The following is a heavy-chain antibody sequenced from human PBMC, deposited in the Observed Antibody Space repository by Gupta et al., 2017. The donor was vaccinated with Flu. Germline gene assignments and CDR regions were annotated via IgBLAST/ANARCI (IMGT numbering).Heavy chain of an antibody. CDR3: VRERGPFDGFDI. Sequence: TFSTYGMHWVRQAPGKGLEWVAVIWSNGRNKYYSDAVRGRFTFSRDNSKNTLDLQMSSLSAEDTAVYYWVRERGPFDGFDIWGQGTMVTVSS. CDR1: TFSTYG. CDR2: IWSNGRNK. J-gene: IGHJ3*02. D-gene: IGHD3-10*01. V-gene: IGHV3-33*01.